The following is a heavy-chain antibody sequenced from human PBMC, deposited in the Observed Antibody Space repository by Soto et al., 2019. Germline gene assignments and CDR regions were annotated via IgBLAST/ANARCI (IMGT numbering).Heavy chain of an antibody. CDR2: IWHDGSDT. CDR1: GFSFNTYA. J-gene: IGHJ6*02. Sequence: QVQLVESGGGVVQPGRSLRLSCTASGFSFNTYATHWVCQAPGKGPEWVAVIWHDGSDTYHADSVRGRFTISRDNSKNPLYLQMNSLRAEDTALYYCAREPRGPDYGMDVWGQGTTVTVSS. D-gene: IGHD3-16*01. V-gene: IGHV3-33*01. CDR3: AREPRGPDYGMDV.